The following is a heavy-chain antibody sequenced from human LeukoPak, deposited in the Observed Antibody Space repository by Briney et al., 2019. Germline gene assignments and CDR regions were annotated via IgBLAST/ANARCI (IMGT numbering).Heavy chain of an antibody. CDR1: GFTFSSYW. D-gene: IGHD2-2*01. V-gene: IGHV3-74*01. Sequence: GGSLRLSCAASGFTFSSYWMHWVRQAPGKGLVWVSRINSDGSSTSYADSVKGRFTISRDNAKNTLYLQMDSLRAEDTAVYYCASPPADCSSTSCYYYYYYMDVWGKGTTVTVSS. J-gene: IGHJ6*03. CDR3: ASPPADCSSTSCYYYYYYMDV. CDR2: INSDGSST.